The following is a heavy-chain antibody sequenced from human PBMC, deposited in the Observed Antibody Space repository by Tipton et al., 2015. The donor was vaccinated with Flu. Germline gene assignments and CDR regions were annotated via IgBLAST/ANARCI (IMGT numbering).Heavy chain of an antibody. Sequence: GLVKPSETLSLTCTVSGDSISSYYWSWIRQPPGKGLEWIGSIFHSGSTYYNPSLKSRVTISVDTSKNQFSLKLISVTAADTAVYYCARVSPGVESWFDPWGQGTLVTVSS. D-gene: IGHD3-3*01. CDR1: GDSISSYY. V-gene: IGHV4-59*12. J-gene: IGHJ5*02. CDR2: IFHSGST. CDR3: ARVSPGVESWFDP.